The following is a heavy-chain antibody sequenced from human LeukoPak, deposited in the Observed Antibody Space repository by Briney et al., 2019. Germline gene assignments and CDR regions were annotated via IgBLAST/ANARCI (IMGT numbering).Heavy chain of an antibody. J-gene: IGHJ4*02. CDR1: GFTFDKFY. D-gene: IGHD2-21*02. CDR3: AREQWWRLDY. CDR2: INQDGSGK. V-gene: IGHV3-7*01. Sequence: PGGSLRLSCVGSGFTFDKFYMSWARQAPGKGLEWVAQINQDGSGKYYVDSVRGRFTISRDNARTSVYLQMDSLSADDTAVYYCAREQWWRLDYWGQGTLVTVSS.